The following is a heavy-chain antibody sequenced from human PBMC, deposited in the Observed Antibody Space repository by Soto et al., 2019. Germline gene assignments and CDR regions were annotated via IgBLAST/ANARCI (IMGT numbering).Heavy chain of an antibody. J-gene: IGHJ4*02. CDR2: ISAYNGNT. V-gene: IGHV1-18*01. D-gene: IGHD1-26*01. CDR3: HLIVGATTAGV. Sequence: ASVKVSCKASGYTFTSYGTSWVRQAPGQGLEWMGWISAYNGNTNYAQKLQGRVTMTTDTSTSTAYMELRSLRSDDTAVYYCHLIVGATTAGVWGPGTLVTVSS. CDR1: GYTFTSYG.